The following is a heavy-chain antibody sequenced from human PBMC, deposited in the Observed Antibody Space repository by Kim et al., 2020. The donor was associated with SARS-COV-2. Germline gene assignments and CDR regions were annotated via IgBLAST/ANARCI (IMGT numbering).Heavy chain of an antibody. CDR2: ISGNGYAT. Sequence: GGSLRLSCAASGFTFSNSGMNWVRQAPGKGLEWVSYISGNGYATYYLASVKGRFSISRDNSKNTLYLQMNSLRADDTAVYYCVKRFQLTSFDPWGQGTLV. J-gene: IGHJ5*02. D-gene: IGHD1-1*01. CDR1: GFTFSNSG. CDR3: VKRFQLTSFDP. V-gene: IGHV3-23*01.